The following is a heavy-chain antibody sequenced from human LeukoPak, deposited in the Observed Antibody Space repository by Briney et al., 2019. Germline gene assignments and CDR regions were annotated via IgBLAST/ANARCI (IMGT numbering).Heavy chain of an antibody. D-gene: IGHD6-13*01. Sequence: GGSLRLSCAASGFTFSSYDMHWVRHATGKGLEWVSAIGTAGDTYYPGSVKGRFTISRENAKNFLYLQMNSLRAGDTAVYYCARGGSSSWFDYWGQGTLVTVSS. CDR2: IGTAGDT. J-gene: IGHJ4*02. V-gene: IGHV3-13*01. CDR1: GFTFSSYD. CDR3: ARGGSSSWFDY.